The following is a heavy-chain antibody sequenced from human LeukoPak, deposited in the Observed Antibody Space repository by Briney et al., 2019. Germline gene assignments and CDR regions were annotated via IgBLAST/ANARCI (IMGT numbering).Heavy chain of an antibody. D-gene: IGHD3-22*01. V-gene: IGHV3-48*03. Sequence: GGCLRLSCAASGFTFSSYEMNWVRQAPGKGLEWVSYISSSGSTIYYADSVKGRFTISRDNAKNSLYLQMNSLRAEDTAVYYCAREGGYYDSSGYYYLPFQHWGQGTLVTVSS. CDR2: ISSSGSTI. CDR1: GFTFSSYE. J-gene: IGHJ1*01. CDR3: AREGGYYDSSGYYYLPFQH.